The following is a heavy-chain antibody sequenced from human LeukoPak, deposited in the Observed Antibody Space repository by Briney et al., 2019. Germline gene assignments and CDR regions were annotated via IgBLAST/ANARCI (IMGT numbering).Heavy chain of an antibody. D-gene: IGHD5-18*01. Sequence: SETLSLTCTVSGGSISSYYWSWIRQPPGKGLKGIGYIYYSGSTNYNPSLKSRVTISVDTSKNQFSLKLSSVTAADTAVYYCARGGYSYGYTDWYFDLWGRGTLVTVSS. CDR3: ARGGYSYGYTDWYFDL. V-gene: IGHV4-59*01. CDR1: GGSISSYY. CDR2: IYYSGST. J-gene: IGHJ2*01.